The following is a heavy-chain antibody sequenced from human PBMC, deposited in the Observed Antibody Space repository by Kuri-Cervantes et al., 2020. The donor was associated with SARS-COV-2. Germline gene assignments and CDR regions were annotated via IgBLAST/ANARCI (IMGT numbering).Heavy chain of an antibody. CDR3: ARPEGYCSSTSCYTLRRYYYYGMDV. D-gene: IGHD2-2*02. CDR1: GYTLTELS. J-gene: IGHJ6*02. V-gene: IGHV1-24*01. Sequence: ASVKVSCKVSGYTLTELSMHWVRQAPGKGLEWMGGFDPEDGKTIYAQKFQGRVTMTRDTSISTAYMELSRLRSDDTAVYYCARPEGYCSSTSCYTLRRYYYYGMDVWGQGTTVTVSS. CDR2: FDPEDGKT.